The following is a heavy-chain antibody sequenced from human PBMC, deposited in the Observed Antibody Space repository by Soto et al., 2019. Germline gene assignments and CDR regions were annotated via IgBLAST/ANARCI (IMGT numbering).Heavy chain of an antibody. V-gene: IGHV4-59*01. CDR3: ARPANWGPSFDL. Sequence: PSETLSLTCTVSGGSISSYYWSWIRQPPGKGLGWIGYIYYSGSTNYNPSLKSRVTISVDTSKNQFSLKLSSVTAADTAVYYCARPANWGPSFDLWGRGTLVTVSS. CDR1: GGSISSYY. CDR2: IYYSGST. D-gene: IGHD7-27*01. J-gene: IGHJ2*01.